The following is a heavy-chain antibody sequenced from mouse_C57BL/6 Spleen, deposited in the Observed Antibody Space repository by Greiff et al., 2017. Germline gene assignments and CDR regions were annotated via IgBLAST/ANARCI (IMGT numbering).Heavy chain of an antibody. D-gene: IGHD2-3*01. CDR3: TSSDGYYWYFDF. CDR1: GYTFTSYW. Sequence: QVHVKQPGAELVKPGASVKLSCKASGYTFTSYWMHWVKQRPGRGLEWIGRIDPKSGGTKYNEKFESKATLTVDKPSSTAYMQLSSLTSEDSAVYYCTSSDGYYWYFDFWGTGTTVTVSS. CDR2: IDPKSGGT. V-gene: IGHV1-72*01. J-gene: IGHJ1*03.